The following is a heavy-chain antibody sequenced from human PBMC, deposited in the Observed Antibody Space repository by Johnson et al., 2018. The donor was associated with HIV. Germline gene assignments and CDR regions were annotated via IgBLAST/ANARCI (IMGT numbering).Heavy chain of an antibody. J-gene: IGHJ3*02. Sequence: VQLVESGGGLVQPGRSLRLSCAASGFTFSSYAMHWVRQAPGKGLEWVAVISYDGSNKYYADSVKGRFTISRDNSMNTLYLQMNSLRAEDTAVYYCAKTKSGSEDAFDIWGQGTMVTVSS. V-gene: IGHV3-30*18. D-gene: IGHD3-22*01. CDR2: ISYDGSNK. CDR1: GFTFSSYA. CDR3: AKTKSGSEDAFDI.